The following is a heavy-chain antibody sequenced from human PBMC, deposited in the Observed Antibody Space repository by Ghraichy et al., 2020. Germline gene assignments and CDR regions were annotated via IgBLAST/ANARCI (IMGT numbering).Heavy chain of an antibody. D-gene: IGHD3-22*01. V-gene: IGHV4-38-2*01. CDR2: IYHSGST. CDR1: GYSISSGYY. J-gene: IGHJ4*02. Sequence: SETLSLTCAVSGYSISSGYYWGWIRQPPGKGLEWIGSIYHSGSTYYNPSLKSRVTISVDTSKNQFSLKLSSVTAADTAVYYCARGYWYDSSGYPYYFDYWGQGTLVTVSS. CDR3: ARGYWYDSSGYPYYFDY.